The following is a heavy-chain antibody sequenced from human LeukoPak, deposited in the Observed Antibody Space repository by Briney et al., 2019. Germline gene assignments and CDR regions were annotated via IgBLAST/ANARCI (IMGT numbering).Heavy chain of an antibody. CDR3: AKVPAGNKVEY. D-gene: IGHD6-19*01. CDR1: GVTFTNYA. J-gene: IGHJ4*02. Sequence: GGSLRLSCAASGVTFTNYAMTWVRQAPGKGLEWVSGISISGGSTDYADSVKGRFTISRDNSKDTLYLQMDSLRAEDTAVYYCAKVPAGNKVEYWGQGTLVTVSS. CDR2: ISISGGST. V-gene: IGHV3-23*01.